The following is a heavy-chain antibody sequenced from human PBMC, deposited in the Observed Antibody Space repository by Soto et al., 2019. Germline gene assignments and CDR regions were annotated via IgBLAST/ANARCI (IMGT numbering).Heavy chain of an antibody. Sequence: EVQLVESGGGLVQPGGSLSLSCAASGFPVSSNYMSWVRQAPGKGLEWVSVIYSGGSTYYADSVKGRFTISRDNSKNTLYLQMNSLRAEDTAVYYCARDQLGGNWFDPWGQGTLVTVSS. V-gene: IGHV3-66*01. D-gene: IGHD5-18*01. CDR1: GFPVSSNY. J-gene: IGHJ5*02. CDR2: IYSGGST. CDR3: ARDQLGGNWFDP.